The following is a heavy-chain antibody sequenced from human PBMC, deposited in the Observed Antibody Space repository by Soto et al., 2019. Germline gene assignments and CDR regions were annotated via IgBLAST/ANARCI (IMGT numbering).Heavy chain of an antibody. D-gene: IGHD2-2*02. CDR1: GFTFSSYS. Sequence: EVQLVESGGGLVKPGGSLRLSCAASGFTFSSYSMNWVRQAPGKGLEWVSSISSSSSYIYYADSVKGRFTISRDNAKNSLYLQMNSLRAEDTAVYYCARDRREPAAIPAVYYYYGMDVWGQGTTVTVSS. CDR2: ISSSSSYI. J-gene: IGHJ6*02. V-gene: IGHV3-21*01. CDR3: ARDRREPAAIPAVYYYYGMDV.